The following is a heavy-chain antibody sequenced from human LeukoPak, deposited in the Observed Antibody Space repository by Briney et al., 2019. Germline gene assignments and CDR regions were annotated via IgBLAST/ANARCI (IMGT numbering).Heavy chain of an antibody. V-gene: IGHV3-7*03. CDR2: INQDGSQT. CDR3: AKKGNLRGAYCGGDCYSALDS. J-gene: IGHJ4*02. D-gene: IGHD2-21*01. CDR1: GFAFSDYW. Sequence: GGPLRLSCTASGFAFSDYWMSWVRQAPGKGLEWLANINQDGSQTSYVDSVRGRFTVSRDNAKNSLYLQMNSLRGEDTAVYYCAKKGNLRGAYCGGDCYSALDSWGQGTLVTVSS.